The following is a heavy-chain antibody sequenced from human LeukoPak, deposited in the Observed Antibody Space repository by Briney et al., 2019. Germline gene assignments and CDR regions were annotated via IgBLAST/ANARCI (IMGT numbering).Heavy chain of an antibody. CDR1: GFTFSSYA. J-gene: IGHJ3*02. V-gene: IGHV3-23*01. CDR2: ISGNGGST. CDR3: AKDPNGDFIGTFDI. Sequence: GGSLRLSCPASGFTFSSYAMSWVRQAPGKGLEWVSSISGNGGSTQYADSVQGRFAISRDNSKNTLYLQMNSLRAEDTAVYFCAKDPNGDFIGTFDIWGQGTMVTVSS. D-gene: IGHD4-17*01.